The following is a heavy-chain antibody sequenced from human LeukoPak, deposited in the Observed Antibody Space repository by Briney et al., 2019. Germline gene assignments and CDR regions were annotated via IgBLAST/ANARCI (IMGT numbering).Heavy chain of an antibody. V-gene: IGHV1-2*02. J-gene: IGHJ3*02. CDR2: INPNSGGT. CDR3: ASLTTVTSPLGAFDI. Sequence: ASVKVSFKASGYTFTGYYMHWVRQAPGQGLEWMGWINPNSGGTNYAQKFQGRVTMTRDTSSSTAYMELSRLRSDDTAVYYCASLTTVTSPLGAFDIWGQGTMVTVSS. CDR1: GYTFTGYY. D-gene: IGHD4-17*01.